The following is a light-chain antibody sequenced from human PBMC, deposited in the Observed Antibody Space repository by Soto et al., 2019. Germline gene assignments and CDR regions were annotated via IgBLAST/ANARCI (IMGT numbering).Light chain of an antibody. J-gene: IGLJ2*01. Sequence: QSALTQPPSASGSPGQSVTISCTGTSRDIGGYDFVSWYQQHPGKAPKLLIYDVIKRPSGVPDRFSGSQSGNTASLTVSGLQNNDEADYYCSSYGGSNNLLFGGGTQLTVL. CDR1: SRDIGGYDF. CDR2: DVI. CDR3: SSYGGSNNLL. V-gene: IGLV2-8*01.